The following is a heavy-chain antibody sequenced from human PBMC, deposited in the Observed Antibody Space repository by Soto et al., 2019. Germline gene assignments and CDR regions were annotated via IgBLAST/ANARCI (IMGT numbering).Heavy chain of an antibody. CDR2: TYYRSKWYN. CDR3: ARDYGSGSYYFSAIYYYYGMDV. CDR1: GDSVSSNSAA. J-gene: IGHJ6*02. D-gene: IGHD3-10*01. Sequence: PSQTLSLTCVISGDSVSSNSAAWNWIRQSPSRGLEWLGRTYYRSKWYNDYAVSVKSRITINPDTSKNQFSLQLNSVTPEDTAVYYCARDYGSGSYYFSAIYYYYGMDVWGQGTTVTVSS. V-gene: IGHV6-1*01.